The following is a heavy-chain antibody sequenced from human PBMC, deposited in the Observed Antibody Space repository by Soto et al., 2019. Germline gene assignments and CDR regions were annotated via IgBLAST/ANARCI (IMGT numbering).Heavy chain of an antibody. V-gene: IGHV1-3*01. J-gene: IGHJ3*01. D-gene: IGHD3-10*01. CDR3: VRDRGFPDSFDL. CDR2: INGGNGNT. Sequence: ASVKVSCKASGNTVPNYAIHWVRPAPGQRLEWMGWINGGNGNTYYSEHFQGRVTFTRDTSAGTVYMQLSSLTSEDTAVYFCVRDRGFPDSFDLWGQGTMVTVSS. CDR1: GNTVPNYA.